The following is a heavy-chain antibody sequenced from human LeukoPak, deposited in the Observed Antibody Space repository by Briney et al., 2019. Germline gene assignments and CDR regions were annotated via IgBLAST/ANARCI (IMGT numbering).Heavy chain of an antibody. Sequence: GESLKISCKGSGYSFTGYWIGWVRQMPGKGLEWMGIIYPGDSDTRYSPSFQGQVTISADKSISTAYLQWSSLKASDTAMYYCARSSRYDILTGYPPDDYWGQGTLVTVSS. CDR3: ARSSRYDILTGYPPDDY. CDR1: GYSFTGYW. CDR2: IYPGDSDT. V-gene: IGHV5-51*01. D-gene: IGHD3-9*01. J-gene: IGHJ4*02.